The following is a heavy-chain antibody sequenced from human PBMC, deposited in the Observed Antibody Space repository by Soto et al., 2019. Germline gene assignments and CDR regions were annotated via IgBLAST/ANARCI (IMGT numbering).Heavy chain of an antibody. D-gene: IGHD2-2*01. CDR1: GGTFSSYA. CDR2: IIPIFGTA. CDR3: ARESRIVVVTPASKRDAFDI. V-gene: IGHV1-69*13. Sequence: SVKVSCKASGGTFSSYAISWVRQAPGQGLEWMGGIIPIFGTANYAQKFQGRVTITADESTSTAYMELSSLRSEDTAVYYCARESRIVVVTPASKRDAFDIWGQGTMVTVSS. J-gene: IGHJ3*02.